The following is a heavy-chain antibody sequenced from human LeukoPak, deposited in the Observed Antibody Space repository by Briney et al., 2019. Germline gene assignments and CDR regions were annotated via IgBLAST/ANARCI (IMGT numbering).Heavy chain of an antibody. V-gene: IGHV1-8*03. CDR2: MNPDSGNT. J-gene: IGHJ6*03. CDR3: ATGVYMDV. CDR1: VYTFTTSD. Sequence: GASVKVSCKASVYTFTTSDININGVRQATGQGLEWMGWMNPDSGNTGYAQNFQGRVTFTRATSISTAYMELSSLRSEDTAVYYCATGVYMDVWGKGTTVTVSS.